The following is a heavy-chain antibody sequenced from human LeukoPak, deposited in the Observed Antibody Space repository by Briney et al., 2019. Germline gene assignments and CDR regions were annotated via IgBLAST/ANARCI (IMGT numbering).Heavy chain of an antibody. J-gene: IGHJ4*02. D-gene: IGHD3-3*01. CDR2: ISAYNGNT. CDR1: GYTFTSYG. CDR3: ARGYRATIFGVVPLVDY. Sequence: GASVKVSCKASGYTFTSYGISRVRQAPGQGLEWMGWISAYNGNTNYAQKLQGRVTMTTDTSTSTAYMELRSLRSDDTAVYYCARGYRATIFGVVPLVDYWGQGTLVTVSS. V-gene: IGHV1-18*01.